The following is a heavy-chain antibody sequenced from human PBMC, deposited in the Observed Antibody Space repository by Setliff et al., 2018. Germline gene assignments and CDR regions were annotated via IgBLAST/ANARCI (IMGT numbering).Heavy chain of an antibody. Sequence: KLPETLSLTCSASGVDVIERLYYWSWVRQSPGKGLEWIGTRYYTGTTFYNPSLESRVAVSLDASEKKFSLNLRSVTTADTAVYYCARHFYPPDFFAHWGQGLLVTVSS. CDR2: RYYTGTT. D-gene: IGHD3-3*01. CDR1: GVDVIERLYY. J-gene: IGHJ4*02. V-gene: IGHV4-39*01. CDR3: ARHFYPPDFFAH.